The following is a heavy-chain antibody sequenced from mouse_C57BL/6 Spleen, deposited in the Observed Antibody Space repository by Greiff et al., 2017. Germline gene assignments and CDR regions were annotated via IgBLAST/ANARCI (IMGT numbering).Heavy chain of an antibody. CDR3: ARGDSSGYRTWFAY. D-gene: IGHD3-2*02. J-gene: IGHJ3*01. CDR1: GYTFTSYW. CDR2: IDPSDSYT. V-gene: IGHV1-59*01. Sequence: QVQLQQPGAELVRPGTSVKLSCKASGYTFTSYWMHWVKQRPGQGLEWIGVIDPSDSYTNYNQKFKGKATLTVDTSSSTAYMQLSSLTSEDSAVYYWARGDSSGYRTWFAYWGQGTLVTVSA.